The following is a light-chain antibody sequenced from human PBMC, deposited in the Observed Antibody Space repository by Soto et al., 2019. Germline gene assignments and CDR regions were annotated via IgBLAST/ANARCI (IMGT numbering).Light chain of an antibody. J-gene: IGLJ3*02. CDR1: GSNIGSHD. V-gene: IGLV1-47*02. CDR2: RND. Sequence: QSALTQPPSASGTPGQRVTISCSGSGSNIGSHDVYWYQHLPGTAPKVLIYRNDQRPSGVPDRFSASRSGTSASLAISGLRSEDEADYYCVAWDDSLSGRVFGGGTKVTVL. CDR3: VAWDDSLSGRV.